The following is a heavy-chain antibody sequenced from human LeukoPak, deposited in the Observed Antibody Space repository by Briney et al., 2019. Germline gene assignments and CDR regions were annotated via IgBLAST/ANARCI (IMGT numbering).Heavy chain of an antibody. V-gene: IGHV3-21*01. D-gene: IGHD1-7*01. J-gene: IGHJ4*02. CDR2: ISSSSSYI. Sequence: PGGSLRLSCAASGFTFSSYSMNWVRQAPGKWLEWVSCISSSSSYIYYADSVKGRFTIPRDNAKNSLYLQMNSLRAEDTAVYYCARAHNWKYGSFDFWGQGTLVTVSS. CDR1: GFTFSSYS. CDR3: ARAHNWKYGSFDF.